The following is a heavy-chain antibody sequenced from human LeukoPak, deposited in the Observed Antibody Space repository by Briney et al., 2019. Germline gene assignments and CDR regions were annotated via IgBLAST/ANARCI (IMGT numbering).Heavy chain of an antibody. CDR3: ARGPNYGSRSDYSDY. Sequence: PGGSLRLSCAASGFTFSDNCMYWVRQAPGKGLEWVATLYGGGGAKYCVDREKGRFSISRDNDKNSLYLQMNSLRVEDNGVYYCARGPNYGSRSDYSDYWGEGALVTVSS. D-gene: IGHD3-10*01. CDR2: LYGGGGAK. J-gene: IGHJ4*02. CDR1: GFTFSDNC. V-gene: IGHV3-7*03.